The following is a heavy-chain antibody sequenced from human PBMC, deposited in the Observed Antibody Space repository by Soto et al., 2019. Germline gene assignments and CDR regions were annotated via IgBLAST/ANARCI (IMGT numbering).Heavy chain of an antibody. CDR1: GFTFSSYG. CDR2: ISYDGSNK. CDR3: AKGSSGEGPFDY. V-gene: IGHV3-30*18. D-gene: IGHD6-19*01. J-gene: IGHJ4*02. Sequence: HPGGSLRLSCAASGFTFSSYGMHWVRQAPGKGLEWVAVISYDGSNKYYADSVKGRFTISRDNSKNTLYLQMNSLRAEDTAVYYCAKGSSGEGPFDYWGQGTLVTVSS.